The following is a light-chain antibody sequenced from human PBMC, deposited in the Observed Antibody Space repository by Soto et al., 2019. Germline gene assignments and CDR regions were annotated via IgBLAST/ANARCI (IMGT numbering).Light chain of an antibody. CDR1: SSDVGGYNY. CDR2: DVS. CDR3: SAYTSSSTVV. J-gene: IGLJ2*01. V-gene: IGLV2-14*01. Sequence: QFVLTQPASVSGSPGQSITISCTGTSSDVGGYNYVSWYQQHPGKAPKLMIYDVSNRPSGVSNRFSGSKSGNTASLTISGLQAEDEAEYYCSAYTSSSTVVFGGGTKVTVL.